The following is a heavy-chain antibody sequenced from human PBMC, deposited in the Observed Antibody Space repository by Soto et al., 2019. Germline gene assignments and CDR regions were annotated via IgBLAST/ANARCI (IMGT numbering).Heavy chain of an antibody. V-gene: IGHV1-8*01. CDR3: ASGELGALIYGMDV. D-gene: IGHD3-3*02. CDR2: MNPNSGDT. J-gene: IGHJ6*02. Sequence: ASVKVSCKASGYTFTSYDINCVRQATGQGLEWMGWMNPNSGDTGYAQKFQGRVTMTRNTSINTAYMELSSLRSEDTAVYYCASGELGALIYGMDVWGQGTTVTVSS. CDR1: GYTFTSYD.